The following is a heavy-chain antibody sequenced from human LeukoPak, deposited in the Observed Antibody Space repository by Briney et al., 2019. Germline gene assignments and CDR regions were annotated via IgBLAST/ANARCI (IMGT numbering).Heavy chain of an antibody. CDR3: ARWSSSWSDYFGY. CDR1: GFTFSSYS. V-gene: IGHV3-21*01. CDR2: ISSSSSYI. Sequence: GGSLRLSCAASGFTFSSYSMNWVRQAPGKGLEWVSSISSSSSYIYCADSVKGRFTISRDNAKNSLYLQMNSLRAEDTAAYYCARWSSSWSDYFGYWGQGTLVTVSS. D-gene: IGHD6-13*01. J-gene: IGHJ4*02.